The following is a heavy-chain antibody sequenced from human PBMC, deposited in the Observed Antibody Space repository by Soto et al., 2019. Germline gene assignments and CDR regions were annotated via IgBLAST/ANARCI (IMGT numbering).Heavy chain of an antibody. CDR1: GGTFSSYA. CDR2: IIPIFGTA. CDR3: AREARPPPPAEGGYCSGGSCSYFDY. J-gene: IGHJ4*02. Sequence: QVQLVQSGAEVKKPGSSVKVSCKASGGTFSSYAISWVRQAPGQGLEWMGGIIPIFGTANYAQKFQGRVTITADESTSTAYRELSSLRSEDTAVYYCAREARPPPPAEGGYCSGGSCSYFDYWGQGTLVTVSS. V-gene: IGHV1-69*01. D-gene: IGHD2-15*01.